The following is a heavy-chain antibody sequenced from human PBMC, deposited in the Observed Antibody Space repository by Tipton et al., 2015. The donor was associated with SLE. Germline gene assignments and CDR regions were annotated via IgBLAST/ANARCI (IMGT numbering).Heavy chain of an antibody. CDR1: GYTFTSYG. CDR2: SSAYNGNT. D-gene: IGHD3-22*01. CDR3: ARNPDSSGYYFLDY. J-gene: IGHJ4*02. Sequence: QVQLVQSGAEVKKPGASVKVSCKSSGYTFTSYGITWLRQAPGQGLEWMGWSSAYNGNTKNAQKLQGRVAMTTDTSTSTAYMELRSLRSDDTAVYYCARNPDSSGYYFLDYWGQGTLVTVSS. V-gene: IGHV1-18*01.